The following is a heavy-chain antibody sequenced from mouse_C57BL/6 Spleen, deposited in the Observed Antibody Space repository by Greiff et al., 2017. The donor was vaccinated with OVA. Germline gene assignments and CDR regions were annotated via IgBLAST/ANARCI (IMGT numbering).Heavy chain of an antibody. CDR2: IHPNSGST. V-gene: IGHV1-64*01. CDR3: AKEAYGNYFDY. D-gene: IGHD2-10*02. Sequence: QVQLQQPGAELVKPGASVKLSCKASGYTFTSYWMHWVKQRPGQGLEWIGMIHPNSGSTNYNEKLKSKATLTVDKSSSTAYMQLSSLTSEDSAVYYCAKEAYGNYFDYWGQGTTLTVSS. CDR1: GYTFTSYW. J-gene: IGHJ2*01.